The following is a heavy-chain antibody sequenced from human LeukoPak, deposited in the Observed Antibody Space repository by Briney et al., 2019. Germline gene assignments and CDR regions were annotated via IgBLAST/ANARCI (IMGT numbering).Heavy chain of an antibody. Sequence: GGSLRLSCAASGFTFSDYYMSWIRQAPGKGLEWVSYISSSGSTIYYADSVKGRFTISRDNAKNSLYLQMNSLRAEDTAVYYCAKVYSSGYYYVDYWGQGTLVTVSS. J-gene: IGHJ4*02. V-gene: IGHV3-11*01. CDR2: ISSSGSTI. CDR1: GFTFSDYY. CDR3: AKVYSSGYYYVDY. D-gene: IGHD3-22*01.